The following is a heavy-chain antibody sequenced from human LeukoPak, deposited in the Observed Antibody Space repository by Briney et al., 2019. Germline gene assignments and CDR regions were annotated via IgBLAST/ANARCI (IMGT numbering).Heavy chain of an antibody. V-gene: IGHV3-23*01. D-gene: IGHD3-10*01. CDR1: GFTFRNYA. J-gene: IGHJ4*02. CDR2: ISGSGTT. CDR3: AKDPMVRGSTYDY. Sequence: GASLRLSCAASGFTFRNYAMSWVRQAPGKGLEWVSAISGSGTTYYADSVKGHFTISRVNSKNTLYLQMNSLRAEDTAVYYCAKDPMVRGSTYDYWGQGTLVTVSS.